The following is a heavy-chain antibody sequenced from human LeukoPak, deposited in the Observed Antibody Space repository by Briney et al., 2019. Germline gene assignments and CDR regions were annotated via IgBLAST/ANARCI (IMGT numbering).Heavy chain of an antibody. CDR2: ISYDGSNK. CDR3: AKISDYYDSSGYGSFDY. D-gene: IGHD3-22*01. V-gene: IGHV3-30*18. Sequence: TGGSLRLSCAASGFTFSSYGMHWVRQAPGKGLEWVAVISYDGSNKYYADSVKGRFTISRDNSKNTLYLQMNSLRAEDTAVYYCAKISDYYDSSGYGSFDYWGQGTLVTVSS. J-gene: IGHJ4*02. CDR1: GFTFSSYG.